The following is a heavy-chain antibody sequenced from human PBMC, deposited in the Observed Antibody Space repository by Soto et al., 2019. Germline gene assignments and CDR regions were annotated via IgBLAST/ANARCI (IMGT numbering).Heavy chain of an antibody. CDR3: ARVRRIAAAGTGPYYYYGMDV. D-gene: IGHD6-13*01. V-gene: IGHV3-13*05. CDR2: IGTAGDP. CDR1: GFTFSSYD. J-gene: IGHJ6*02. Sequence: GGPLRLSCAASGFTFSSYDMHWVRQATGKGLEWVSAIGTAGDPYYPGSVKGRFTISRENAKNSLYLQMNSLRAGDTAVYYCARVRRIAAAGTGPYYYYGMDVWGQGTTVTVSS.